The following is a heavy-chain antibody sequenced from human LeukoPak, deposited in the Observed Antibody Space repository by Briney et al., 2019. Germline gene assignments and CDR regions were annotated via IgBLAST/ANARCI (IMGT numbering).Heavy chain of an antibody. V-gene: IGHV3-33*01. J-gene: IGHJ4*02. Sequence: GRSLRLSCAAAGFTFSSYGMHWVRQAPGKGLEWVAVIWYDGSNKYYADSVKGRFTISRDNSKNTLYLQMNSLRAEDTAVYYCARASPTFDYWGQGTLVTVSS. CDR3: ARASPTFDY. CDR1: GFTFSSYG. CDR2: IWYDGSNK.